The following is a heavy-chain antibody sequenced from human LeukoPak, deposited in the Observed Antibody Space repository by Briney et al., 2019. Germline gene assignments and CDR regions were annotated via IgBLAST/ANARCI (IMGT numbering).Heavy chain of an antibody. Sequence: PGGSLRLSCAASGFTFSSYAMSWVRQAPGKGLEWVAVISHDGSNKYYADSVKGRFTISRDNSKNTLYLQMNSLRAEDTAVYYCASPYDSSGYWRFDYWGQGTLVTVSS. V-gene: IGHV3-30-3*01. D-gene: IGHD3-22*01. J-gene: IGHJ4*02. CDR2: ISHDGSNK. CDR1: GFTFSSYA. CDR3: ASPYDSSGYWRFDY.